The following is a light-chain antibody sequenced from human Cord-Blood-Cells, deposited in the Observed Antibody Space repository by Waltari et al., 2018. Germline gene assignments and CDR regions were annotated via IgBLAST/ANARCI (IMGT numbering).Light chain of an antibody. V-gene: IGKV1-33*01. CDR1: QDISNY. Sequence: DIQMTQSPSSLSASVGDRVTITCQASQDISNYLNWYQQKPGKAPKLLIDDASNLETGVPSRFSGSGSGTDFTFTISSLQPEDIATYYCQQYDNLLTFGQGTRLEIK. CDR3: QQYDNLLT. J-gene: IGKJ5*01. CDR2: DAS.